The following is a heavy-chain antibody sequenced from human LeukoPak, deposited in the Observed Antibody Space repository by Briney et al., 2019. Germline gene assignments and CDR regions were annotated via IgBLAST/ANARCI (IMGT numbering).Heavy chain of an antibody. J-gene: IGHJ5*02. CDR3: ARLEIAAAGNRWFDP. D-gene: IGHD6-13*01. CDR1: GFSISHGYY. V-gene: IGHV4-38-2*02. CDR2: IYHSGST. Sequence: SETLSLTCTVSGFSISHGYYWGWVRQSPGKGLEWIGSIYHSGSTDYNPSLKSRVTISVDTSKNQFSLKLSSVTAADTAVYYCARLEIAAAGNRWFDPWGQGTLVTVSS.